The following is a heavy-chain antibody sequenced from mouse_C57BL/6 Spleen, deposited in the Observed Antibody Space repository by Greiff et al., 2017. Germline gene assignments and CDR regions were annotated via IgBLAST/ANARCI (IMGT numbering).Heavy chain of an antibody. CDR1: GYTFTDYN. CDR2: INPNNGGT. CDR3: ARGESNYLHCARDY. D-gene: IGHD2-5*01. Sequence: VQLQQSGPELVKPGASVKIPCKASGYTFTDYNMDWVKQSHGKSLEWIGDINPNNGGTIYNQKFKGKATLTVDKSSSTAYMELRSLTSEDTAVYYCARGESNYLHCARDYWGQGTSVTVSS. V-gene: IGHV1-18*01. J-gene: IGHJ4*01.